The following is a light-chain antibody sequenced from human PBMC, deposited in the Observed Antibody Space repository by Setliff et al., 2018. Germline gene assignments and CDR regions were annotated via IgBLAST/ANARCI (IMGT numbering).Light chain of an antibody. CDR3: FSYTTSTAWG. J-gene: IGLJ3*02. Sequence: QSALAQPASVSGSPGQSITISCTGTSSDVGAYNYVSWYQQHPGKAPKVMIYDVSNRPSGVSNRFSGSKSGNTASLTISGLQADDEADYYCFSYTTSTAWGFGGGTK. CDR2: DVS. CDR1: SSDVGAYNY. V-gene: IGLV2-14*01.